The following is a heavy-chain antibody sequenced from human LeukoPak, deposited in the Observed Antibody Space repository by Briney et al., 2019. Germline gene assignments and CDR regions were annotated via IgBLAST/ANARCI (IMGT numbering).Heavy chain of an antibody. D-gene: IGHD6-19*01. CDR2: ISPRGGSM. Sequence: GGSLRLSCAASGFTFSDYHMNWIRQAPGKGLEWVSYISPRGGSMYFAGSVKGRFTISRDNAENSLFLQMNSLTADDTAVYYCAAGRDIAVAGPGGYFDYWGQGTLVTVSS. CDR3: AAGRDIAVAGPGGYFDY. V-gene: IGHV3-11*01. CDR1: GFTFSDYH. J-gene: IGHJ4*02.